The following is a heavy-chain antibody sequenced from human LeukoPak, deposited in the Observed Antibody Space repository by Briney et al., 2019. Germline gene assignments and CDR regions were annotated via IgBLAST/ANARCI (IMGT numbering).Heavy chain of an antibody. CDR2: INHSGST. J-gene: IGHJ4*02. Sequence: PSKTLSLTCAVYGGSFSGYYWSWIRQPPGKGLEWIGEINHSGSTNYNPSLKSRVTISVDTSKNQFSLKLSSVTAADTAVYYCASYGDYFDYWGQGTLVTVSS. CDR3: ASYGDYFDY. CDR1: GGSFSGYY. D-gene: IGHD4-17*01. V-gene: IGHV4-34*01.